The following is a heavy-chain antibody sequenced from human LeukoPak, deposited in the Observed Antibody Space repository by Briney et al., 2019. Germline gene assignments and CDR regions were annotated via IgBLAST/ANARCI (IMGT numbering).Heavy chain of an antibody. D-gene: IGHD6-19*01. CDR2: MFHSGDT. J-gene: IGHJ4*02. V-gene: IGHV4-38-2*01. CDR1: GYSISSGSY. CDR3: ARVSSGSSADY. Sequence: TSETLSLTCAVSGYSISSGSYWGWIRQPPGKGLEWIGNMFHSGDTYHNPSLKSRVTISADTSKNQFSLKLSSVTAADTAVYYCARVSSGSSADYWGQGTLVTVSS.